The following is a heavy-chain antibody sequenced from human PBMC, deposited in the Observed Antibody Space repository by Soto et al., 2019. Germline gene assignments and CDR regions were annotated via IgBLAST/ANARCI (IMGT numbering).Heavy chain of an antibody. Sequence: PSETLSLTCTVSGGSISSYYWSWIRQPPGKGLEWIGYIYYTGSTNYNPSLKSRVTMSVDTSKNQFSLQLSSVTAADTAVYYCANFNWYFERWGRGTLVTVSS. CDR1: GGSISSYY. J-gene: IGHJ2*01. CDR3: ANFNWYFER. V-gene: IGHV4-59*01. CDR2: IYYTGST.